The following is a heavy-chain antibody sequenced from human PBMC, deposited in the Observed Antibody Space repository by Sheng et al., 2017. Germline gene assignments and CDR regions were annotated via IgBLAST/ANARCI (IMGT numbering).Heavy chain of an antibody. CDR2: ISGSGGYT. V-gene: IGHV3-23*01. CDR3: AKHSGGYYGWGPTYMDV. J-gene: IGHJ6*03. CDR1: GFTFSSYA. Sequence: EVQLLESGGGLVQPGESLRLSCAASGFTFSSYAMSWVRQAPGKGLEWVSGISGSGGYTYYADSVRGRFTISRDNSKNTVYLQMNSLRAEDTALYYCAKHSGGYYGWGPTYMDVWGQGTTVTVSS. D-gene: IGHD3-10*01.